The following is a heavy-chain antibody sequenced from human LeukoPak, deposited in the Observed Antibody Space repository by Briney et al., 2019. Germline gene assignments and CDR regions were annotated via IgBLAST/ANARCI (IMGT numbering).Heavy chain of an antibody. CDR3: TRDRSYYYDSSGYYYGLNYYMDV. D-gene: IGHD3-22*01. CDR1: GFTFGDYA. V-gene: IGHV3-49*03. J-gene: IGHJ6*03. Sequence: GGSLRLSCTASGFTFGDYAMSWFRQAPGKGLEWVGFIRSKAYGGTTEYAASVKGRFTISRDDSKSIAYLQMNSLKTEDTAVYYCTRDRSYYYDSSGYYYGLNYYMDVWGKGTTVTVSS. CDR2: IRSKAYGGTT.